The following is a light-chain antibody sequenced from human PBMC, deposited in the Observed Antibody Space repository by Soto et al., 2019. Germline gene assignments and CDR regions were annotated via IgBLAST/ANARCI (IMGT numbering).Light chain of an antibody. J-gene: IGLJ3*02. Sequence: QSVLTQPPSVSAAPGQKVTISCSGNSSNIGNNFVSWYLQPPGTAPKVLIYDDHKRPSGIPDRFSGFKSGTSATLGITGLQTGDEADYYCESWDSSLSAVLFGRGTKLTVL. CDR1: SSNIGNNF. V-gene: IGLV1-51*01. CDR3: ESWDSSLSAVL. CDR2: DDH.